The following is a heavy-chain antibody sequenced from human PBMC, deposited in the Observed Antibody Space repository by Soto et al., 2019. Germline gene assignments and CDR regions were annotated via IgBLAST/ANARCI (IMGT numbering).Heavy chain of an antibody. J-gene: IGHJ1*01. CDR1: GGSIRGGGYY. D-gene: IGHD4-17*01. CDR2: IYYSGST. Sequence: PSETLSLTSTVAGGSIRGGGYYWSWIRQHPGKGLEWIGYIYYSGSTYYNPSLKSRVTISVDTSKNQFSLKLSSVTAADTAVYYCARAKSYGDYDREYFQHWGQGTLVTVSS. V-gene: IGHV4-31*03. CDR3: ARAKSYGDYDREYFQH.